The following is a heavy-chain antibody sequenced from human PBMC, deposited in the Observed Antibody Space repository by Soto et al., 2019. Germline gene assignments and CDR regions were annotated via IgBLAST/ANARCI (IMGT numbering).Heavy chain of an antibody. CDR2: ISKSGDST. V-gene: IGHV3-23*01. Sequence: VGSLRLSCAASWVTFTSYAMTWVRQVPGEGLQWVSSISKSGDSTYYADSVKGRFTTSRDNSKNTLYLQMNSLRAEDTAIYYCAKGSFGFDYWGQGTLVTVSS. D-gene: IGHD3-10*01. CDR3: AKGSFGFDY. CDR1: WVTFTSYA. J-gene: IGHJ4*02.